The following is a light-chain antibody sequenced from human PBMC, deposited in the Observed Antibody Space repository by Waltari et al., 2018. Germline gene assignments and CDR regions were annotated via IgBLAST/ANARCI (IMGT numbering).Light chain of an antibody. CDR3: QSYDSSLSRV. Sequence: QSVLTQPPSVSGAPGQRVTISCPGPNSHIGAGYDVPWYQQLPGTAPKLSIYDNPNRPSGVPDRSSGSKPGTSASLAIPGPQAEDEAYYYCQSYDSSLSRVFGGGTKLPVL. CDR1: NSHIGAGYD. V-gene: IGLV1-40*01. J-gene: IGLJ3*02. CDR2: DNP.